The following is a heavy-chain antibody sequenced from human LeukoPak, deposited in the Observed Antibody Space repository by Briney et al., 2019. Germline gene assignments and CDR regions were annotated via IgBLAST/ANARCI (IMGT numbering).Heavy chain of an antibody. CDR1: GFIFGSYG. D-gene: IGHD6-13*01. Sequence: PGGSLRLSCAASGFIFGSYGMHWVRQAPGKGLEWVAFIWYDGDNEFYADSVKGRFTISRDNFKNTLYLQMNSLRADDTALYYCARGTSSRADYWGQGTLVTVSS. V-gene: IGHV3-30*02. CDR3: ARGTSSRADY. J-gene: IGHJ4*02. CDR2: IWYDGDNE.